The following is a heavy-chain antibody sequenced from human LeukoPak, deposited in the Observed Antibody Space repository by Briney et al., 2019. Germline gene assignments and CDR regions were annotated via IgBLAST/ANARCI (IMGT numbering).Heavy chain of an antibody. Sequence: SETLSLTCTVSGGSISSGSYYWSWIRQPAGKGLEWIGRIYTSGSTNYNPSLKSRVTISVDTSKNQFSLKLSSVTAADTAVYYCARSPGYDILTGYPKNWFDPWGQGTLVTVSS. CDR2: IYTSGST. CDR1: GGSISSGSYY. CDR3: ARSPGYDILTGYPKNWFDP. D-gene: IGHD3-9*01. J-gene: IGHJ5*02. V-gene: IGHV4-61*02.